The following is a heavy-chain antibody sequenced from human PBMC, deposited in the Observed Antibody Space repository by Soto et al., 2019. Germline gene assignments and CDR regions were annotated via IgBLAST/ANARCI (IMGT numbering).Heavy chain of an antibody. CDR3: ARHSLALRKNNWFDP. CDR2: IFYLGSS. V-gene: IGHV4-39*01. CDR1: GDSIISSDFY. Sequence: SETLSLTCTVSGDSIISSDFYWGWVRQPPGKGLEWIGSIFYLGSSYYNPSLKSRVTMSVDTSKNQFSLRLRSVTATDTALYFCARHSLALRKNNWFDPWGQGIMVTVSS. J-gene: IGHJ5*02. D-gene: IGHD3-3*02.